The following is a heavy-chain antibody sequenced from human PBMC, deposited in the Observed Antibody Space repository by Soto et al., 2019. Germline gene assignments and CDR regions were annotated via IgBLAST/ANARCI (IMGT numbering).Heavy chain of an antibody. Sequence: PGGSLRLSCAASGFTFSSYAMHWVRQAPGKGLEWVAVISYDGSNKYYADSVKGRFTISRDNSKNTLYLQMNSLRAEDTAVYYCASGIAARNRFDLWAQGTLVTVSS. CDR2: ISYDGSNK. J-gene: IGHJ5*02. V-gene: IGHV3-30-3*01. CDR1: GFTFSSYA. D-gene: IGHD6-6*01. CDR3: ASGIAARNRFDL.